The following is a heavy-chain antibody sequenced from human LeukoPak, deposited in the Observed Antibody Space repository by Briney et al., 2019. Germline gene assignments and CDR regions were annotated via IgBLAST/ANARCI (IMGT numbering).Heavy chain of an antibody. Sequence: GGSLRLSCAASGFTFSNYNMNWVRQAPGKGLEWVSCISTRSTYIYYADSVKGRFTISRDNANNSLYLQMNSLRADDTAVYYCAREEEWYASGTYYKGFDSWGQGTLVTVSS. CDR2: ISTRSTYI. V-gene: IGHV3-21*01. CDR3: AREEEWYASGTYYKGFDS. CDR1: GFTFSNYN. J-gene: IGHJ4*02. D-gene: IGHD3-10*01.